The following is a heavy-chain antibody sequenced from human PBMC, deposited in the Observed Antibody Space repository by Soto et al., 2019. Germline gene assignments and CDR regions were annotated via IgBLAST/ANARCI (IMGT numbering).Heavy chain of an antibody. CDR2: IYYSGST. Sequence: SETLSLTCTVSGGSISSGDYYWSWVRQPPGKGLEWIGYIYYSGSTYYNPSLKSRVTISVDTSKNQFSLKLSSVTAADTAVYYCARGIEGWYQGRYYYGMDVWGQGTTVTVSS. V-gene: IGHV4-30-4*02. D-gene: IGHD6-19*01. CDR1: GGSISSGDYY. J-gene: IGHJ6*02. CDR3: ARGIEGWYQGRYYYGMDV.